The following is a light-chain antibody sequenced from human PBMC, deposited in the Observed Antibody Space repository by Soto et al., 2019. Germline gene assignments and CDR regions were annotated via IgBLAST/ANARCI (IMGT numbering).Light chain of an antibody. J-gene: IGLJ1*01. CDR1: SSDVDSYKD. CDR3: CAYADTFYV. Sequence: QSVLTQPRSVSGSPGQSVTISCTGTSSDVDSYKDVSWYQHHPGKVPKLMIYDVSERPSGVPDRFSGSKSGNTASLTISGLQDEDEANYYCCAYADTFYVFGTGTKVTVL. V-gene: IGLV2-11*01. CDR2: DVS.